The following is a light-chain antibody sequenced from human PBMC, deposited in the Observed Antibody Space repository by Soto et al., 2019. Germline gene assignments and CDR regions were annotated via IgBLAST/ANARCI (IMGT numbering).Light chain of an antibody. CDR3: GKGDSSLSAVV. V-gene: IGLV1-51*01. CDR1: SSNVGNNY. CDR2: DNY. J-gene: IGLJ2*01. Sequence: QSVLTQPPSVSAAPGQYVTISCTGSSSNVGNNYVSWYKLLPGTAPKLLMYDNYNRPSGIPDRFSGAKYGTSATLGITALQTGDEADYYCGKGDSSLSAVVFGGGTKLTVL.